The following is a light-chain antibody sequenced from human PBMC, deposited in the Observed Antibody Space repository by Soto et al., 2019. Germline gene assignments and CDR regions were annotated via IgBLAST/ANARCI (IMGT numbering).Light chain of an antibody. J-gene: IGKJ5*01. V-gene: IGKV1-33*01. CDR2: DVS. Sequence: DIQMTQSPSSLSASVGDRVTITCQASQDINTYLNWYQQKPGKPPKLLIYDVSDLETGVPSRFSGSGSGTYFTFTINSLQPDDIATYYCQQYDNLTITFGQGTRRDIK. CDR1: QDINTY. CDR3: QQYDNLTIT.